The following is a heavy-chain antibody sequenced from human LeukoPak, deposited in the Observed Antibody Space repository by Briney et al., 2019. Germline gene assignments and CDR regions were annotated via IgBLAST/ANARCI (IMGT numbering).Heavy chain of an antibody. CDR2: ISYDGSDE. CDR1: GLAFSSYS. Sequence: GRSLRLSCVASGLAFSSYSMHWVRQAPGKGLEWVGVISYDGSDEYYTDSVKGRFTISRDNSKNTVYLQMNSLRAEDTAVYYCAGDEEGGYSYGLLDYWGQGTLVTVSS. J-gene: IGHJ4*02. CDR3: AGDEEGGYSYGLLDY. V-gene: IGHV3-30*04. D-gene: IGHD5-18*01.